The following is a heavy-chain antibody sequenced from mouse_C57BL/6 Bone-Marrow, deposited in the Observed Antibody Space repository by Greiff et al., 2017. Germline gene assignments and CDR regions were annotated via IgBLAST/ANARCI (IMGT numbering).Heavy chain of an antibody. V-gene: IGHV1-80*01. Sequence: VKLMESGAELVKPGASVKISCKASGYAFSSYWMNWVKQRPGKGLEWIGQIYPGDGDTNYNGKFKGKATLTADKSSSTAYMQLSSLTSEDSAVYFCAREDYYYGLDYWGQGTTLTVSS. D-gene: IGHD1-1*01. CDR2: IYPGDGDT. CDR1: GYAFSSYW. CDR3: AREDYYYGLDY. J-gene: IGHJ2*01.